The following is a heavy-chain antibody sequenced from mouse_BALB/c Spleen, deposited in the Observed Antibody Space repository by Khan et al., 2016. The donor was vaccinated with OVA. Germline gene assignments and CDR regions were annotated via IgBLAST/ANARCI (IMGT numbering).Heavy chain of an antibody. V-gene: IGHV3-2*02. CDR1: GYSITRDYA. D-gene: IGHD4-1*01. CDR3: ASELGRYYAMDY. Sequence: VQLKESGPGLVKPSQSLSLTCTVTGYSITRDYAWNWIRQFPGNKLEWMAYISNSGSTSYNPSLKSRISITRDTSKNQFFLQLNSVTTEDTATYYCASELGRYYAMDYWGQGTSVTVSS. CDR2: ISNSGST. J-gene: IGHJ4*01.